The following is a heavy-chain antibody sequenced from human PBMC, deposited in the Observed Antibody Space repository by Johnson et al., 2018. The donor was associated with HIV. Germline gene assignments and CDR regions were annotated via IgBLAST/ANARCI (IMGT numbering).Heavy chain of an antibody. CDR2: IGTAGDT. D-gene: IGHD3-3*01. V-gene: IGHV3-13*01. CDR1: GFTFSNYD. Sequence: VQLVESGGGVVRPGGSLRLSCAASGFTFSNYDIHWVRQATGKGLEWVSTIGTAGDTYYVGSVKGRFTISRENAKNSLYLQMNSLRAGDTAVYYCARGGSRTTIFGVDINLGGFDIWGQGTRVTVSS. CDR3: ARGGSRTTIFGVDINLGGFDI. J-gene: IGHJ3*02.